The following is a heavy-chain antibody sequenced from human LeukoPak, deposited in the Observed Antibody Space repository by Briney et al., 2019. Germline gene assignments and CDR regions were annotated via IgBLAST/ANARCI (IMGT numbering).Heavy chain of an antibody. J-gene: IGHJ4*02. V-gene: IGHV3-23*01. CDR1: GFTFSGHG. Sequence: PGGSLRLSCAASGFTFSGHGMNWVRQAPGKGLEWVSAISGSGGSTYYADSVKGRFTISRDNSKNTLYLQMNSLRAEDTAVYYCAKQHNYYDSSGYDYWGQGTLVTVSS. D-gene: IGHD3-22*01. CDR2: ISGSGGST. CDR3: AKQHNYYDSSGYDY.